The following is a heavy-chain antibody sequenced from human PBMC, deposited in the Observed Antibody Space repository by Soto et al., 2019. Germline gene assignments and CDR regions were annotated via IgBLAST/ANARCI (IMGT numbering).Heavy chain of an antibody. D-gene: IGHD3-9*01. J-gene: IGHJ6*02. CDR1: GFTFSSYG. CDR2: ISYDGSNK. V-gene: IGHV3-30*03. CDR3: ASNPLRYFDWPYYYYGMDV. Sequence: VGSLRLSCAASGFTFSSYGMHWVRQAPGKGLEWVAVISYDGSNKYYADSVKGRFTISRDNSKNTLYLQMNSLRAEDTAVYYCASNPLRYFDWPYYYYGMDVWGQGTTVTVSS.